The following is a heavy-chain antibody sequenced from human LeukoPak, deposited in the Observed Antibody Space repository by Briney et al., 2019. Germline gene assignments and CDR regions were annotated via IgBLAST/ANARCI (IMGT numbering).Heavy chain of an antibody. CDR2: IIPIFGTA. CDR3: ATGDKWNYDAFDI. D-gene: IGHD1-7*01. V-gene: IGHV1-69*13. CDR1: GGTFSSYA. J-gene: IGHJ3*02. Sequence: SVKVSCKASGGTFSSYAISWVRQAPGQGIEWMGGIIPIFGTANYAQKFQGRVTITADESTSTAYMELSSLRSEDTAVYYCATGDKWNYDAFDIWGQGTMVTVSS.